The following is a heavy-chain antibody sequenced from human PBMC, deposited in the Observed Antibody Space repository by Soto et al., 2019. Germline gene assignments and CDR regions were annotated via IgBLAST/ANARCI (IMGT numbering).Heavy chain of an antibody. Sequence: SETLSLTCTVSSGSVSSDNWWSWVRQSPGTGLEWIGEIHHGGTTSCNPSLRSRVSISVDKSKDQFSLNLYSVTAADTAIYYCAYNGYYSRDHWGQGILVTVSS. J-gene: IGHJ4*02. CDR1: SGSVSSDNW. CDR2: IHHGGTT. CDR3: AYNGYYSRDH. D-gene: IGHD5-12*01. V-gene: IGHV4-4*02.